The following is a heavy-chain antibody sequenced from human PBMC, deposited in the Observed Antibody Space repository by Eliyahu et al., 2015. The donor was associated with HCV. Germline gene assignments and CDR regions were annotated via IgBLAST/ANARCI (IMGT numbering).Heavy chain of an antibody. J-gene: IGHJ4*02. CDR1: GFTFSSFA. D-gene: IGHD3-9*01. CDR2: VSGDTSNI. Sequence: DVQLLESGGGLVQPGGSLXLSCXASGFTFSSFAMSWVRQAPGKGLQWVSGVSGDTSNIYYADSVKGRFTISRDYSTNTLYLQMTFLRAEDTAIYYCAKDIGIGVDWLMDYWGQGTLVTVS. V-gene: IGHV3-23*01. CDR3: AKDIGIGVDWLMDY.